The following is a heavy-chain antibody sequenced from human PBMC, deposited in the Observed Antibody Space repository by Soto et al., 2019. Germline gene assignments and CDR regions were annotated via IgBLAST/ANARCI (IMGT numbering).Heavy chain of an antibody. Sequence: QVQLVESGGGVVQPGRSLRLSCEVSGLTFSSYAFHWVRQATGKGLEWAAVISYDGNSKYYGDSVQGSFTDSIDNSKNTVFLQVDVVTVEDAAVYYCARDGCSGGGCYRKMDYWGQGTLVTVSS. CDR3: ARDGCSGGGCYRKMDY. V-gene: IGHV3-30*04. CDR1: GLTFSSYA. CDR2: ISYDGNSK. J-gene: IGHJ4*02. D-gene: IGHD2-15*01.